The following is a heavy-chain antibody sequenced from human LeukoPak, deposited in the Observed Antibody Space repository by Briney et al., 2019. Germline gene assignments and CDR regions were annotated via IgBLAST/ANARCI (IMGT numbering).Heavy chain of an antibody. V-gene: IGHV4-34*01. D-gene: IGHD3-16*02. Sequence: SETLSLTCAVYGGSFSGYYWSWIRQPPGKGLEWIGEINHSGSTNYNPSLKSRVTISVDTSKNQFSLKLSSVTAADTAVYYCARDRSDYVWGSYRFLDYWGQGALVTVSS. CDR2: INHSGST. CDR3: ARDRSDYVWGSYRFLDY. CDR1: GGSFSGYY. J-gene: IGHJ4*02.